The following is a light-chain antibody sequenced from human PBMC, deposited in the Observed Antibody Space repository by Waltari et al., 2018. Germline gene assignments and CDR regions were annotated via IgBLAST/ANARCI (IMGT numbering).Light chain of an antibody. CDR3: SSYAGTNSVV. V-gene: IGLV2-8*01. CDR1: SSDVGAYNY. J-gene: IGLJ2*01. CDR2: EVN. Sequence: QSALTQPPSASGSPGQSVTISCTGTSSDVGAYNYVSWYQQYPGKAPKLMIYEVNKRPPGVPVRFSGSKSGNTASLTVSGLQAVDEAHYYCSSYAGTNSVVFGGGTALTVL.